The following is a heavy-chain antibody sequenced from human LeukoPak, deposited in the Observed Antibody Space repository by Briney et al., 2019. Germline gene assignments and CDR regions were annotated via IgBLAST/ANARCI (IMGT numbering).Heavy chain of an antibody. CDR3: ARDCRASDY. J-gene: IGHJ4*02. Sequence: GGSLRLSCAASGFTFSSYNMNWVRQAPGKGLEWVSYISSSGSTIYYADSVKGRFTVSRDNTKNSLYLQMNSLRAEDTAVYYCARDCRASDYWGQGTLVTVSS. D-gene: IGHD3-10*01. V-gene: IGHV3-48*04. CDR1: GFTFSSYN. CDR2: ISSSGSTI.